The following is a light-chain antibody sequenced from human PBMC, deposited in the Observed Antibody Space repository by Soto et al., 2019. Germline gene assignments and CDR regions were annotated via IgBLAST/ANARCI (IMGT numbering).Light chain of an antibody. Sequence: EIVMTQSRATLSVSPGERATLSCMASQSVSSNLAWYQQKPGQAPRLLIYGASTRATGIPARFSGSGSGTEFTLTISSLQSEDFAVYYCQQYNNWPQTFGQGTKVDIK. J-gene: IGKJ1*01. CDR3: QQYNNWPQT. CDR1: QSVSSN. V-gene: IGKV3-15*01. CDR2: GAS.